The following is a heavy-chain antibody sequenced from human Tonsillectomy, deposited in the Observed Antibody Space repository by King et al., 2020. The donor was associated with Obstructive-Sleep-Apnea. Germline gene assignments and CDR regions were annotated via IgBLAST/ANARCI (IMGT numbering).Heavy chain of an antibody. V-gene: IGHV1-69*01. D-gene: IGHD3-22*01. J-gene: IGHJ5*02. CDR1: GGTSSSYA. CDR3: AWDYYDSSGYFFPIDQ. CDR2: IIPLFGAA. Sequence: VQLVESGAEVKKPGSSVKVSCKASGGTSSSYAISWVRQAAGQGLEWMGGIIPLFGAANYAQKFQGRVTITADDSTSTAYMELSSLRSEDTAMYYCAWDYYDSSGYFFPIDQWGQGTLVTVSS.